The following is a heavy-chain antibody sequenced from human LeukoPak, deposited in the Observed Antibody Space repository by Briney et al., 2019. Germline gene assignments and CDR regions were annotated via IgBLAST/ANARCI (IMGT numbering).Heavy chain of an antibody. D-gene: IGHD4-17*01. CDR1: GGSISSYY. Sequence: KSSETLSLTCTVSGGSISSYYWSWIRQPPGKGLEWIGYIYYSGSTNYNPSLKSRVTISVDTSKNQFSLKLSSVTAADTAVYYCASQGGYGDYAFGYWGQGTLVTVSS. J-gene: IGHJ4*02. V-gene: IGHV4-59*01. CDR3: ASQGGYGDYAFGY. CDR2: IYYSGST.